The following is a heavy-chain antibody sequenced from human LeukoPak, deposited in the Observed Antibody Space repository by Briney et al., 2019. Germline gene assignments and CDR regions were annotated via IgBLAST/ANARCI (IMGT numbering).Heavy chain of an antibody. J-gene: IGHJ5*02. CDR1: GFTFSSYG. CDR3: ARDRRGSYYQPTLFDP. CDR2: ISYDGSNK. Sequence: GGSLRLSCAASGFTFSSYGMHWVRQAPGKGLEWVAVISYDGSNKYYADSVKGRFTISRDNSKNTLYLQMNSLRAEDTAVYYCARDRRGSYYQPTLFDPWGQGTLVTVSS. D-gene: IGHD1-26*01. V-gene: IGHV3-30*03.